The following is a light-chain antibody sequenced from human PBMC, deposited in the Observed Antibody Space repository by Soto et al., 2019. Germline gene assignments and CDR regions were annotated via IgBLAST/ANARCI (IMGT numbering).Light chain of an antibody. V-gene: IGKV3-15*01. CDR1: QSVTSN. CDR2: GAS. J-gene: IGKJ1*01. Sequence: EIVMTQSPATLSVSPGERATLSCRASQSVTSNLAWYQQKPGRAPRLLIYGASTRATGIPARFSGSGSGTEFTLTIPRLEPEDFAVYYCQQYGDSPQTFGPGTKVDIK. CDR3: QQYGDSPQT.